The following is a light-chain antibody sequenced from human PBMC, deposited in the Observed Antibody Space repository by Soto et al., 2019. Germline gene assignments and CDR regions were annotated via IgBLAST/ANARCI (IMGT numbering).Light chain of an antibody. CDR2: GAS. J-gene: IGKJ2*01. V-gene: IGKV3-15*01. CDR3: QQYHNWLMYT. CDR1: QSVSSD. Sequence: ETVMTQSPATLSVSPGERATLSCRASQSVSSDLAWYQQKPGQAPRLLIYGASTRATGIPARFSGSGSGTEFTLTISSLQSEDFAVYYCQQYHNWLMYTFGQGTKVDIK.